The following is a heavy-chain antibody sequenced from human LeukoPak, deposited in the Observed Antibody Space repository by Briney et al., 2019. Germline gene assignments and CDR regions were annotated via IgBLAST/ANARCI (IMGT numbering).Heavy chain of an antibody. Sequence: SETLSLTCTVSRGSISTSGYYWSWIRQLPGKGLEWIGYIYYTGSTYYNPSLKSRVTISVDTSKDQFSLKLSSVTAADTAVYYCARDKDPLGRNWFDPWGQGTLVTVSS. J-gene: IGHJ5*02. CDR2: IYYTGST. CDR1: RGSISTSGYY. V-gene: IGHV4-31*03. CDR3: ARDKDPLGRNWFDP. D-gene: IGHD1-26*01.